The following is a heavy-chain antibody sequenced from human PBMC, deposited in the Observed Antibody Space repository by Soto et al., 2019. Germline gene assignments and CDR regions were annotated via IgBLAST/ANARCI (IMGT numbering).Heavy chain of an antibody. V-gene: IGHV4-39*07. J-gene: IGHJ5*02. Sequence: NPSETLSLTCTVSGGSISSSSYYWGWIRQPPGKGLEWIGSIYYSGSTYYNPSLKSRVTISVDTSKNQFSLKLSSVTAADTAVYYCARVKGCSGGSCYLVLTGNWFDPWGQGTLVTVSS. CDR2: IYYSGST. CDR1: GGSISSSSYY. D-gene: IGHD2-15*01. CDR3: ARVKGCSGGSCYLVLTGNWFDP.